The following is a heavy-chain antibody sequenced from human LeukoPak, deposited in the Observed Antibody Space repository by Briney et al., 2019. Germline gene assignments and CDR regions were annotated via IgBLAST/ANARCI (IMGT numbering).Heavy chain of an antibody. CDR1: GFIFDDYA. Sequence: GGSLRLSCAASGFIFDDYAMHWVRQAPGKGLEWVSGISWNSGSIGYADSVKGRFTISRDNAQNSLYLQMNSLRAEDTALYHCARGGYDILTAYYTDFDFWGQGTLVTVSS. V-gene: IGHV3-9*01. CDR3: ARGGYDILTAYYTDFDF. CDR2: ISWNSGSI. D-gene: IGHD3-9*01. J-gene: IGHJ4*02.